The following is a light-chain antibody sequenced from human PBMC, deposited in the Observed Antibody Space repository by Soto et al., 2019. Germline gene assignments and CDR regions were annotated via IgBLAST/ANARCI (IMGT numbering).Light chain of an antibody. J-gene: IGKJ1*01. CDR3: QQYNGYTTWT. Sequence: QMTKSPSPLTGSVADLVTITCRASQTISSWLVWYQQKTGKAPTLLIYKASTLKSRVPSRFSGSGSGTEYTLIISRLQHDDFATYYCQQYNGYTTWTFGQGTKVDI. CDR1: QTISSW. CDR2: KAS. V-gene: IGKV1-5*03.